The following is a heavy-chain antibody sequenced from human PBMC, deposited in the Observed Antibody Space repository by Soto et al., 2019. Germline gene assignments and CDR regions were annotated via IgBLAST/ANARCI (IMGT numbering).Heavy chain of an antibody. CDR1: GFTFSNDW. CDR3: ARGPRGVYGNDY. CDR2: INMDGSST. D-gene: IGHD2-8*02. Sequence: EVQLVESGGGLVQPGGSLRLSCAASGFTFSNDWMHWVRQAAGKGLVWVSRINMDGSSTNYADSVKGRFTISRDNAQNTLYLQMHSLRVDDTAIYFCARGPRGVYGNDYWGQGALVTVSS. V-gene: IGHV3-74*01. J-gene: IGHJ4*02.